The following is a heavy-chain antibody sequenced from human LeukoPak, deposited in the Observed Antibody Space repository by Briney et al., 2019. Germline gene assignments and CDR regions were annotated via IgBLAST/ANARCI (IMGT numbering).Heavy chain of an antibody. J-gene: IGHJ4*02. D-gene: IGHD6-19*01. CDR2: IYYSGST. V-gene: IGHV4-59*08. CDR1: GGSISSYY. Sequence: SETLSLTCTVSGGSISSYYWSWIRRPPGKGLEWIGYIYYSGSTNYNPSLKSRVTISVDTSKNQFSLKLNSVTAADTAVYFCARGSAWYFYWGQGTLVTVSS. CDR3: ARGSAWYFY.